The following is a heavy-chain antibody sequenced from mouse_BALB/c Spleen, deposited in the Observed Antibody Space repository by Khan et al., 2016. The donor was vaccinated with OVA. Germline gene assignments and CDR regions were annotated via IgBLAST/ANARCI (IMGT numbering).Heavy chain of an antibody. V-gene: IGHV5-9-3*01. Sequence: EVELVESGGGLVKPGGSLKLSCAASGFTFNNYAMSWVRQTPEKRLEWVATVSSGGSYSYYPDSVKGRFTISRDNAKNTLYLQMSSLRSEDTAMYYCAKQRGMYDGPFDDWGQGTTLTVSS. D-gene: IGHD2-3*01. J-gene: IGHJ2*01. CDR2: VSSGGSYS. CDR3: AKQRGMYDGPFDD. CDR1: GFTFNNYA.